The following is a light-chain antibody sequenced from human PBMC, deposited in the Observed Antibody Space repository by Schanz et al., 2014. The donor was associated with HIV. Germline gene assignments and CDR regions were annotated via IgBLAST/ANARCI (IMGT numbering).Light chain of an antibody. V-gene: IGKV3D-15*01. Sequence: EIVLTQSPGSLSLSPGDRATLSCRASQSINSNFLAWYQQTPGQAPRLLIYGASTRATGIPDRFSGSGSGTDFTLTISSLQSEDFAVYYCQQYNNWPRTFGQGTKVEIK. CDR3: QQYNNWPRT. J-gene: IGKJ1*01. CDR1: QSINSN. CDR2: GAS.